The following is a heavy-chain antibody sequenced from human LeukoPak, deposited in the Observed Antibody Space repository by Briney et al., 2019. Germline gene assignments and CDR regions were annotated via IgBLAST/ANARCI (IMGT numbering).Heavy chain of an antibody. CDR2: FDPEDGET. CDR1: GYTFTGYY. Sequence: ASVKVSCKASGYTFTGYYLHWVRQAPGKGLEWMGGFDPEDGETIYAQKFQGRVTMTEDTSTDTAYMELSSLRSEDTAVYYCATVDNWNDGYDYWGQGTLVTVSS. V-gene: IGHV1-24*01. D-gene: IGHD1-20*01. J-gene: IGHJ4*02. CDR3: ATVDNWNDGYDY.